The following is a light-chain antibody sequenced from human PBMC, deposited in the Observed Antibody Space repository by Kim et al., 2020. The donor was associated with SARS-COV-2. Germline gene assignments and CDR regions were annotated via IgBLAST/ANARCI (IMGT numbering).Light chain of an antibody. CDR3: QQYGSSPYS. J-gene: IGKJ2*03. CDR1: QSVSSSY. V-gene: IGKV3-20*01. Sequence: LCPGERATLSCRASQSVSSSYLAWYQQKPGQAPRRLICGASSRATGIPDRFSGSGSGTDFTLTISRLEPEDFAVYYCQQYGSSPYSFGQGTKLEI. CDR2: GAS.